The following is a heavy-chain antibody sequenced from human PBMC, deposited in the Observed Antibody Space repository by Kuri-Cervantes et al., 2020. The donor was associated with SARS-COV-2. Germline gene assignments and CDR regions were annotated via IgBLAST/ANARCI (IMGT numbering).Heavy chain of an antibody. CDR1: GGTFSSYA. CDR2: IIPIFGTA. CDR3: ATERGHYYDFWSGYQAGGMDV. V-gene: IGHV1-69*13. J-gene: IGHJ6*02. Sequence: SVKVSCKASGGTFSSYAISWVRQAPGQGLEWMGGIIPIFGTANYAQKSQGRVTITADESTSTAYMELSSLRSEDTAVYYCATERGHYYDFWSGYQAGGMDVWGQGTTVTVSS. D-gene: IGHD3-3*01.